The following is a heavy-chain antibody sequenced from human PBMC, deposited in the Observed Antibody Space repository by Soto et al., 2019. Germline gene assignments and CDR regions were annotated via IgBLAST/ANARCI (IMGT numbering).Heavy chain of an antibody. J-gene: IGHJ4*02. CDR1: GGSISSGGYS. CDR2: IYHSGST. Sequence: SETLSLTCAVSGGSISSGGYSWSWIRQPPGKGLEWIGYIYHSGSTYYNPSLKSRVTISVDKSKNHFSLKLSSVTAADTAVYYCARSEATVLDNWGQGTLVTVSS. D-gene: IGHD4-17*01. CDR3: ARSEATVLDN. V-gene: IGHV4-30-2*01.